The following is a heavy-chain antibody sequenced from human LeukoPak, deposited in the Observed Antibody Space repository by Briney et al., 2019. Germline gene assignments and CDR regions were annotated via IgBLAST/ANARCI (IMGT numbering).Heavy chain of an antibody. CDR2: ISSSGSTI. V-gene: IGHV3-48*03. CDR3: ARVLGEWPDDYYGMDV. CDR1: GFTFSSYE. Sequence: GGSLRLSCAASGFTFSSYEMNWVRQAPGKGLEWVSYISSSGSTIYYADSVKGRFTISRDNAKNSLYLQMNSLRAEDTAVYYCARVLGEWPDDYYGMDVWGKGTTVTVSS. D-gene: IGHD3-16*01. J-gene: IGHJ6*04.